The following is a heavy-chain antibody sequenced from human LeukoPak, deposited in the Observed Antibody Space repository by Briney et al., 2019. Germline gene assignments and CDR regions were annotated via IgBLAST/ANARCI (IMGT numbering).Heavy chain of an antibody. J-gene: IGHJ4*02. D-gene: IGHD3-10*01. Sequence: PGGSLRLSCAASGFTVSSNYMSWVRQAPGKGLEWVSVIYSGGSTYYADSVKGRFTISRDNSKNTLYLQMNSLRAEDTAVYYCASAAYGSGSYYPDYWGQGTLVTVSS. CDR1: GFTVSSNY. CDR3: ASAAYGSGSYYPDY. CDR2: IYSGGST. V-gene: IGHV3-66*01.